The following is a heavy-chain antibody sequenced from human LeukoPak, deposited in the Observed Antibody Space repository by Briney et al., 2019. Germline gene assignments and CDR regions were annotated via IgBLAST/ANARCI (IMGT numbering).Heavy chain of an antibody. V-gene: IGHV3-23*01. CDR1: GFTFINYA. CDR3: AKVLCRLWYYYGSGSYCRAPNFDY. Sequence: GGSLRLSCVASGFTFINYAMSWVRQAPGRGLEWVSAITDSAGSTYYADSVKGRFTMSRDISKNTVYLQMNSLRVEDTAVYYCAKVLCRLWYYYGSGSYCRAPNFDYWGQGTLVTVSS. D-gene: IGHD3-10*01. J-gene: IGHJ4*02. CDR2: ITDSAGST.